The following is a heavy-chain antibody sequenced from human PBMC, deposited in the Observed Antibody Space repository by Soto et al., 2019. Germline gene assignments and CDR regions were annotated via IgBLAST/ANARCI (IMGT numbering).Heavy chain of an antibody. CDR3: ARGTVGTNPNWLGP. D-gene: IGHD1-26*01. J-gene: IGHJ5*02. V-gene: IGHV3-66*01. Sequence: EVQLVESGGGLVQPGGSLRLSCAASGFTVSSSYLYWVRQAPGKGLEWVSSIYKSGDTYYADSVKGRFTISRDHYKSTLFLQMNSLRAEDTAVYYCARGTVGTNPNWLGPWGQGTLVTVSS. CDR1: GFTVSSSY. CDR2: IYKSGDT.